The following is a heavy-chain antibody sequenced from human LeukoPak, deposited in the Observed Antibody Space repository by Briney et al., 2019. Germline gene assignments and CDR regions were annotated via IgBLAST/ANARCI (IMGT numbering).Heavy chain of an antibody. Sequence: GGSLRLSCAASGFTFDDYVMSWVRQAPGKGLEWVSGINWNGGSTGYADSVKGRFTISRDNAKNSLYLQMNSLRAEDTALYYCAXENRFLEWXLPPPXXMDVWGXGTTVTVSS. D-gene: IGHD3-3*01. CDR3: AXENRFLEWXLPPPXXMDV. V-gene: IGHV3-20*04. J-gene: IGHJ6*04. CDR2: INWNGGST. CDR1: GFTFDDYV.